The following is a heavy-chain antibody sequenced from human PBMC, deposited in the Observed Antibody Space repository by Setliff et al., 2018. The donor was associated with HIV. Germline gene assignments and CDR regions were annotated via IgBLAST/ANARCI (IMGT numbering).Heavy chain of an antibody. CDR2: IFYTGGP. Sequence: SETLSLTCTVSGGSITSSSYYWGWIRQPPGKGLEWIGSIFYTGGPQYNPSLKSRVTISVDTSKNQFPLKVSSVTAADTAVYYCARHPSAYCSSTSCYEVYWGQGTLVTVSS. V-gene: IGHV4-39*01. J-gene: IGHJ4*02. CDR3: ARHPSAYCSSTSCYEVY. D-gene: IGHD2-2*01. CDR1: GGSITSSSYY.